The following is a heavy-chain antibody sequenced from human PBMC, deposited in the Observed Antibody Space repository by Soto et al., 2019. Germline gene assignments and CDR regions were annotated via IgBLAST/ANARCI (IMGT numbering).Heavy chain of an antibody. J-gene: IGHJ6*02. D-gene: IGHD2-8*02. CDR3: ARNEKYWSYYYGMDV. Sequence: XESLKVSWKCSGYRFTSYWIGLVLQMPGKGLEWMGIIYPGDSDTRYSPSFQGQVTISADKSISTAYLQWSSLKASDTAMYYCARNEKYWSYYYGMDVWGQGTTVTVSS. CDR2: IYPGDSDT. CDR1: GYRFTSYW. V-gene: IGHV5-51*01.